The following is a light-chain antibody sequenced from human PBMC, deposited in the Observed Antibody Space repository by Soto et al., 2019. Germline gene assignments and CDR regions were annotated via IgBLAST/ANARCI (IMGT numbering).Light chain of an antibody. CDR2: AAS. CDR1: QNIDNH. Sequence: DIQLTQSPSSLSASLGDSVSISCRASQNIDNHLHWYRQKSGKAPEVLIYAASTLRDGVASRFSGSGYGTEFTLTINNLQPEDFATYYCQQSSSSPPSTFGQGTRL. J-gene: IGKJ5*01. V-gene: IGKV1-39*01. CDR3: QQSSSSPPST.